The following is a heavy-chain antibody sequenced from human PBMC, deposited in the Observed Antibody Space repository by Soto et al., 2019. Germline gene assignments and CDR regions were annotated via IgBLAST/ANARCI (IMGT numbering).Heavy chain of an antibody. D-gene: IGHD2-2*01. J-gene: IGHJ5*02. V-gene: IGHV3-23*01. CDR1: GFTFSNYA. CDR2: ISGSGDST. Sequence: EVQLLESGGGLVQPGGSLRLSCAASGFTFSNYAMSWVRQAPGKGLEWVSAISGSGDSTYYADSVKGRFTISRDNSKNTRYLQMNSLRAEDTAVSYCAKRGLGYCSTTSCRGRWFDPWGQGTLVTVSS. CDR3: AKRGLGYCSTTSCRGRWFDP.